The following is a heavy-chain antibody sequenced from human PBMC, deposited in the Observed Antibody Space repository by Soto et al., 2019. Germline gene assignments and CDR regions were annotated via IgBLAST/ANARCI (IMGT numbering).Heavy chain of an antibody. V-gene: IGHV4-39*01. J-gene: IGHJ6*03. CDR2: IYYSGST. Sequence: PSETLSLTCTVPGGSISSSSYYWGWIRQPPGKGLEWIGSIYYSGSTYYNPSLKSRVTISVDTSKNQFSLKLSSVTAEDTAVYYCAREARYSSGWYSYYYYYYMDVWGKGTTVTVSS. D-gene: IGHD6-19*01. CDR3: AREARYSSGWYSYYYYYYMDV. CDR1: GGSISSSSYY.